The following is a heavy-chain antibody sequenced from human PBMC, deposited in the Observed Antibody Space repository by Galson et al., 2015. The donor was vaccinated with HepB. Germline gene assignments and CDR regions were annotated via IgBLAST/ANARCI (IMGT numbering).Heavy chain of an antibody. J-gene: IGHJ3*02. Sequence: SLRLSCAASGFTVSSHFMTWVRQAPGKGLEWVSIIFSDGSTYYADSVKGRFTISRDDSKNTLYLQMNNLRAEDTAIYYCAREWVQSLANDAFDIWGQGTMVTVSS. CDR3: AREWVQSLANDAFDI. CDR1: GFTVSSHF. V-gene: IGHV3-66*01. CDR2: IFSDGST. D-gene: IGHD6-19*01.